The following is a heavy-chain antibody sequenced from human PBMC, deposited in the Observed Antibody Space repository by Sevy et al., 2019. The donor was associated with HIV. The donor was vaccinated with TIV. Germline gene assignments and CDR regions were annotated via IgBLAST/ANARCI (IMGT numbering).Heavy chain of an antibody. Sequence: SETLSLTCTVSGGSIKNSGYYWSWIRQHPGKGLEWIGYIYHSGSTHYNPSLKSRITISVDTSQNQFSLNLTSVTAADTAVYYCARGVAVYGSGSSIDPWGQGTLVTVSS. D-gene: IGHD3-10*01. V-gene: IGHV4-31*03. J-gene: IGHJ5*02. CDR2: IYHSGST. CDR1: GGSIKNSGYY. CDR3: ARGVAVYGSGSSIDP.